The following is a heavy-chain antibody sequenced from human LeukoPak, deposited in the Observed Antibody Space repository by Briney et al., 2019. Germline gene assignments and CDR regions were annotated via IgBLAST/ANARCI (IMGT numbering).Heavy chain of an antibody. CDR2: IKQDGSEK. V-gene: IGHV3-7*01. Sequence: GGSLRLSCAASGFTFSSYWMSWVRQAPGKGLEWVANIKQDGSEKYYVDSVKGRFTISRDNAKNSLYLQMNSLRAEDTAVYYCARDLWYSSGWYHYHYYYMDVWGKGTTVTVSS. J-gene: IGHJ6*03. CDR3: ARDLWYSSGWYHYHYYYMDV. D-gene: IGHD6-19*01. CDR1: GFTFSSYW.